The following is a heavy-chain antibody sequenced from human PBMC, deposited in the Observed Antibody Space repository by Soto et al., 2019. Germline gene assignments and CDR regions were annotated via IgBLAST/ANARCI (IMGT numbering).Heavy chain of an antibody. CDR2: ISHDGTKT. V-gene: IGHV3-30*18. CDR1: GFNFGAYG. Sequence: QVQLVESGGGVVQPGTSLRLACEASGFNFGAYGMHWVRQAPGKGLEWVAVISHDGTKTYYSDSVKGRFTVSRDNSKNMLYVQMVSLRPDDTAVYSCAKDRRDGYTTCSRCYGVDVWGQGTTFTFSS. D-gene: IGHD5-18*01. CDR3: AKDRRDGYTTCSRCYGVDV. J-gene: IGHJ6*02.